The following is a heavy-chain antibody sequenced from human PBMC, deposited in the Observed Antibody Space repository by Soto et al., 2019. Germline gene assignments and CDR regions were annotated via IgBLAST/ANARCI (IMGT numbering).Heavy chain of an antibody. V-gene: IGHV3-48*03. D-gene: IGHD6-6*01. CDR1: GFTFSSYE. CDR3: ARDLKQLGPLFDY. J-gene: IGHJ4*02. Sequence: GGSLRLSCAASGFTFSSYEMNWVRQAPGKGPEWVSYISSSGSTIYYADSVKGRFTISRDNAKNSLYLQMNSLRAEDTAVYNCARDLKQLGPLFDYWGQGTLVTVSS. CDR2: ISSSGSTI.